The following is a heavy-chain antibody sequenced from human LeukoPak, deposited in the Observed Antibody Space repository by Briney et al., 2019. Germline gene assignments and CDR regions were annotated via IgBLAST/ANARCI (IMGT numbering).Heavy chain of an antibody. CDR3: ARANGGYSYGYPDY. Sequence: AGGSLRLSCAASAFTFSSYEMNWVRQAPGKGPEWVSYIHISGSPIYYADSVKGRFTISRDNAKNSLFLQMNSLRAEDTALYYCARANGGYSYGYPDYWGQGTLVTVPS. CDR1: AFTFSSYE. D-gene: IGHD5-18*01. J-gene: IGHJ4*02. CDR2: IHISGSPI. V-gene: IGHV3-48*03.